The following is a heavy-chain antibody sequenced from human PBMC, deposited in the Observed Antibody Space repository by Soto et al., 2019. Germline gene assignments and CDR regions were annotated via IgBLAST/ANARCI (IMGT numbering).Heavy chain of an antibody. CDR3: ARLVLLVDYPRADDAFDI. CDR2: IYYSGST. Sequence: SETLSLTCTVSGGSIRSSSYHWGWIRQPPGKGLECIGNIYYSGSTYYNPSLRSRVTISVDTSKNQFSLKLSSVTAADTAVYYCARLVLLVDYPRADDAFDIWGQGTMVTVSS. J-gene: IGHJ3*02. D-gene: IGHD4-17*01. V-gene: IGHV4-39*07. CDR1: GGSIRSSSYH.